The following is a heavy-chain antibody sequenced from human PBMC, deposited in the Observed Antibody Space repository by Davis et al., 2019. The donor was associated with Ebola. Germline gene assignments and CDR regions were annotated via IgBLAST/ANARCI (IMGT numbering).Heavy chain of an antibody. J-gene: IGHJ4*02. V-gene: IGHV3-48*02. CDR3: ARDLGAYCGGDCGSGTN. Sequence: GESLKISCAASGFTFSSYSMNWVRQAPGKGLEWVSYISSSSTIYYADSVKGRFTISRDNAKNSLYLQMNSLRDEDTAVYYCARDLGAYCGGDCGSGTNWGQGTLVTVSS. D-gene: IGHD2-21*01. CDR1: GFTFSSYS. CDR2: ISSSSTI.